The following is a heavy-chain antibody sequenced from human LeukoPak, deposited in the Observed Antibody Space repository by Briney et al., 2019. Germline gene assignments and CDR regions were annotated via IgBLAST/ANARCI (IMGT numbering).Heavy chain of an antibody. J-gene: IGHJ3*02. CDR1: GFTFSSYA. Sequence: GGSLRLSCAASGFTFSSYAMHWVRQAPGKGLEWVAVISYDGSNKYYADSVKGRFIISRDNSKNTLYLQMNSLRAEDTAAYYCASPSRTGAFDIWGQGTMVTVSS. CDR2: ISYDGSNK. V-gene: IGHV3-30-3*01. D-gene: IGHD1-1*01. CDR3: ASPSRTGAFDI.